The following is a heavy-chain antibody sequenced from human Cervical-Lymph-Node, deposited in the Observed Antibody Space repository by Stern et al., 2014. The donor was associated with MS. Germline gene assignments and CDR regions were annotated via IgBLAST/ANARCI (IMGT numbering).Heavy chain of an antibody. CDR3: AHSTETYGDLGNFDY. D-gene: IGHD4-17*01. CDR1: GFSLSSSGVG. J-gene: IGHJ4*02. CDR2: IYWDDDK. Sequence: QVTLRESGPTLVKPTQTLTLTCTFSGFSLSSSGVGVGWIRQPPDKALEWLALIYWDDDKRFSPSLKNRLTITKDTSKNQVVLTMTNMDPVDTATYYYAHSTETYGDLGNFDYWGQGTLVTVSS. V-gene: IGHV2-5*02.